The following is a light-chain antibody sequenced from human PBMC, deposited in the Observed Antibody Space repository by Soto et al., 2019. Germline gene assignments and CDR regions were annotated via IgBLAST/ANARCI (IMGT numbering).Light chain of an antibody. CDR3: QQHNNWPFT. Sequence: EIVMTQSPATLSVSPGERATLSCRASQSVSSNLDWYQQRPGQAPRLLIYGASTRATGIPARLSGSGSGTEFTLTISSLQSEDFAVSYCQQHNNWPFTFGQGTKLEIK. CDR2: GAS. J-gene: IGKJ2*01. CDR1: QSVSSN. V-gene: IGKV3-15*01.